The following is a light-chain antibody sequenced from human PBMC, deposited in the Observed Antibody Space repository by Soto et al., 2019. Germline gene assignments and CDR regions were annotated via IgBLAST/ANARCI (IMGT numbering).Light chain of an antibody. CDR1: QSVGSN. CDR2: GAS. V-gene: IGKV3-15*01. CDR3: QQYNNWPTWT. Sequence: EIVMTRSPATLSVSPGERVTLSFRARQSVGSNLAWYQQKPGQAPRLLIYGASTRATGIPARFSGSGSETEFTLTISSLQAEDSAVYFCQQYNNWPTWTFGQGTKVDIK. J-gene: IGKJ1*01.